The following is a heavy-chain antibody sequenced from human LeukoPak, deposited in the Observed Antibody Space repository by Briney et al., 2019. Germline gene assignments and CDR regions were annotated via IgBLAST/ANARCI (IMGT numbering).Heavy chain of an antibody. CDR1: GYTFTGYY. CDR2: INPNSGGT. J-gene: IGHJ4*02. Sequence: ASVKVSCKASGYTFTGYYMHWVRQAPGQGLEWMGRINPNSGGTNYAQKFQGRVTMTRDTSISTAYMELSRLRSDDTAVYYCAREDMGTMIVVGPPGGYWGQGTLVTVSS. CDR3: AREDMGTMIVVGPPGGY. V-gene: IGHV1-2*06. D-gene: IGHD3-22*01.